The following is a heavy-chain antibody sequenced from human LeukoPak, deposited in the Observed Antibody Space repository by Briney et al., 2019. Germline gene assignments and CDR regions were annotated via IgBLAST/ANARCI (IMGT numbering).Heavy chain of an antibody. CDR3: AKDKGGDYVVFDY. CDR1: GFTFSSYG. D-gene: IGHD4-17*01. V-gene: IGHV3-30*18. Sequence: GGSLRLSCAAPGFTFSSYGMHWVRQAPGKGLEWVAVISYDGSNKYYADSVKGRFTISRDNSKNTLYLQMNSLRAEDTAVYYCAKDKGGDYVVFDYWGQGTLVTVSS. J-gene: IGHJ4*02. CDR2: ISYDGSNK.